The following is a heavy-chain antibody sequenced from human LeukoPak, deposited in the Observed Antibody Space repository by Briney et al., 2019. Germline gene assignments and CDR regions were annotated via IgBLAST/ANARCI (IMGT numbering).Heavy chain of an antibody. CDR2: IYSGGST. CDR3: ARGQGYYDSSGYYEDY. D-gene: IGHD3-22*01. Sequence: GGSLRLSCAASRFTVSSNYMSWVRQAPGKGLEWVSVIYSGGSTYYADSVKGRFTISRDNSKNTLYLQMNSLRAEDTAVYYCARGQGYYDSSGYYEDYWGQGTLVTVSS. CDR1: RFTVSSNY. J-gene: IGHJ4*02. V-gene: IGHV3-53*01.